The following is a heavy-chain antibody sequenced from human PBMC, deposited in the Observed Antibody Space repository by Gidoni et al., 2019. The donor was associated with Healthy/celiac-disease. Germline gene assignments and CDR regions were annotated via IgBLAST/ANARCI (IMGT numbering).Heavy chain of an antibody. CDR2: IWYDGSNK. V-gene: IGHV3-33*01. CDR3: ARGQRIWLGYCSGGSCSYYFDY. J-gene: IGHJ4*02. CDR1: GFTFSSYG. Sequence: QVQLVESGGGVVQPGRSLRLSCAASGFTFSSYGMHWVRQAPGKGLEWVAVIWYDGSNKYYADSVKGRFTISRDNSKNTLYLQMNSLRAEDTAVYYCARGQRIWLGYCSGGSCSYYFDYWGQGTLVTVSS. D-gene: IGHD2-15*01.